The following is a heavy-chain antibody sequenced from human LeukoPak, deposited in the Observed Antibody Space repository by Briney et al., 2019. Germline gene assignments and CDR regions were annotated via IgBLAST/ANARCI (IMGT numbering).Heavy chain of an antibody. CDR3: ARAGLARPNYYGMDV. V-gene: IGHV4-31*03. CDR2: IHYSGST. CDR1: GGSISSGGYY. Sequence: SETLSLTCTVSGGSISSGGYYWSWVRQHPGKGLEWIGHIHYSGSTYYNPSLKSRLTISVDTSKNQFSLKLSSVTAADTAVYYCARAGLARPNYYGMDVWGQGSTVTVSS. D-gene: IGHD6-19*01. J-gene: IGHJ6*02.